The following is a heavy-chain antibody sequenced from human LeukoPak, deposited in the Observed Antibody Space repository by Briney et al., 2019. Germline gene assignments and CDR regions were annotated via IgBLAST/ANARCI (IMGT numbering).Heavy chain of an antibody. D-gene: IGHD6-13*01. Sequence: SETLSLACTVSGGSISSNYWTWIRQPPGKGLGWIGSIYYSGSTYYNPSLKSRVTISVDTSKNQFSLKLSSVTAADTAVYYCARRQQLGWFDPWGQGTLVTVSS. V-gene: IGHV4-59*05. CDR1: GGSISSNY. J-gene: IGHJ5*02. CDR2: IYYSGST. CDR3: ARRQQLGWFDP.